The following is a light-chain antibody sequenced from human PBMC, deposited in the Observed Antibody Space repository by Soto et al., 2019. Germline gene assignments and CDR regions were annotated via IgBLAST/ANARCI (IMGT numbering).Light chain of an antibody. CDR2: ENN. CDR3: GTWDSSLSAPV. CDR1: SSNIGNNY. V-gene: IGLV1-51*02. J-gene: IGLJ3*02. Sequence: QSVLTQPPSVSAAPGQKVTISCSGSSSNIGNNYVSWYQQLPGTAPKLLIYENNKRPSGIPDRFSGSKSGTSATLGITGLQTGDEADYYCGTWDSSLSAPVFGGGTKLT.